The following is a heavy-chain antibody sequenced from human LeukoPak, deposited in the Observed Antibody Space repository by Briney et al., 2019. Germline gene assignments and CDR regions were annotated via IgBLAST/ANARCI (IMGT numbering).Heavy chain of an antibody. CDR3: AGGVVPAATYYYYYYMDV. V-gene: IGHV4-34*01. D-gene: IGHD2-2*01. CDR2: INHSGST. Sequence: SETLSLTCAVYGGSFSGYYWSWIRQPPGKGLEWIGEINHSGSTNYNPSLKSRVTISVDTSKNQFSLKLSSVTAADTAVYYCAGGVVPAATYYYYYYMDVWGKGTTVTVSS. J-gene: IGHJ6*03. CDR1: GGSFSGYY.